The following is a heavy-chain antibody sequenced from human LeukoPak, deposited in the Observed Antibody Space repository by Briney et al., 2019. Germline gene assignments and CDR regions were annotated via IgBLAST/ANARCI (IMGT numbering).Heavy chain of an antibody. D-gene: IGHD2-2*01. J-gene: IGHJ3*02. CDR1: AGSISSYY. CDR2: IYYSGST. Sequence: SETLSLTCTVSAGSISSYYWSWIRQHPRKGLEWTAYIYYSGSTNNNPSLKSRVTISVDTSKNQFSLRLSSVTAADTAVYYCARGIVVVPAAPCDAFDIWGQGTMVTVSS. V-gene: IGHV4-59*01. CDR3: ARGIVVVPAAPCDAFDI.